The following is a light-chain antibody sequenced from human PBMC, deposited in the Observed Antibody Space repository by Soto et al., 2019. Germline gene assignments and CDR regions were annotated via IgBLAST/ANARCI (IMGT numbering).Light chain of an antibody. Sequence: QSSLTHPASLTGSPGQSITISCTGTSSDVGGYAYVSWYQQHPGKAPKVLIYEVTHRPSGVSNRFSGSRSGNTASLTISGLQAEDEADYYCSSDTSSTTYVFGTGTKVTVL. CDR1: SSDVGGYAY. CDR3: SSDTSSTTYV. CDR2: EVT. V-gene: IGLV2-14*01. J-gene: IGLJ1*01.